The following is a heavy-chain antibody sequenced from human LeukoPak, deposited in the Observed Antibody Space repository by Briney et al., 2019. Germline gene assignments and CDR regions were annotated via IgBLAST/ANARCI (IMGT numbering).Heavy chain of an antibody. V-gene: IGHV2-70*11. D-gene: IGHD6-13*01. CDR1: GFSLNTSGMC. CDR3: ARIRVAAAGTLRYYFDY. CDR2: IDWDDDK. J-gene: IGHJ4*02. Sequence: RESGPALVKPTQTLTLTCTFSGFSLNTSGMCVSWIRQPPGKALEWLARIDWDDDKYYSTSLKTRLTISKDTSKNQVVLTMTNMDPVDTATYYCARIRVAAAGTLRYYFDYWGQGTLVTVSS.